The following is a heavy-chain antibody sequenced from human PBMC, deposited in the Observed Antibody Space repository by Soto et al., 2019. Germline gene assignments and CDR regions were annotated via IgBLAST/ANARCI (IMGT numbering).Heavy chain of an antibody. CDR1: GGSMSSSNW. V-gene: IGHV4-4*02. D-gene: IGHD3-10*01. CDR3: ASTLSVYYYGSGSYSWFDP. J-gene: IGHJ5*02. Sequence: EALSLTCAVAGGSMSSSNWWSWVRQPPGKGLEWIGEIYHSGSTNYNPSLKSRVTISVDKSKNQFSLKLSSVTAEDTAVYYCASTLSVYYYGSGSYSWFDPWGQGTLVTVSS. CDR2: IYHSGST.